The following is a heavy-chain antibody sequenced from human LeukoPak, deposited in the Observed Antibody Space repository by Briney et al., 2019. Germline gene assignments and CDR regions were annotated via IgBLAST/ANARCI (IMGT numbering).Heavy chain of an antibody. J-gene: IGHJ6*03. CDR3: VGAVTTMGARYYYMDV. D-gene: IGHD4-17*01. V-gene: IGHV3-74*01. Sequence: PGGSLRLSCAASGFTFSSYWMHWVRQAPGKGLVWVSRINSDGSNTSYADSVKGRFTISRDNAKNTLYLQMNSLRAEDTAVYYCVGAVTTMGARYYYMDVWGKGTTVTVSS. CDR2: INSDGSNT. CDR1: GFTFSSYW.